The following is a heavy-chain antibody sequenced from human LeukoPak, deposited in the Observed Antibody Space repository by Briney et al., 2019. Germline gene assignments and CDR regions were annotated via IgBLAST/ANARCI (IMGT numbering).Heavy chain of an antibody. J-gene: IGHJ4*02. Sequence: GGSLRLSCAASGFSFSSYAMSWVRQAPGKGLEWVTVIGASGAKTYYADSVKGRFTISRDNSKNTLYLQMNSLRAEDTAIYYCAKCDSSGYYSGGFDYWGQGTLLTVSS. V-gene: IGHV3-23*01. D-gene: IGHD3-22*01. CDR1: GFSFSSYA. CDR2: IGASGAKT. CDR3: AKCDSSGYYSGGFDY.